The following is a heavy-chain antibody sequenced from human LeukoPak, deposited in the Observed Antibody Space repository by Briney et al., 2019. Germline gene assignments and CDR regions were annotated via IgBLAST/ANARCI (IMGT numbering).Heavy chain of an antibody. D-gene: IGHD5-24*01. CDR3: ARGAGYNYPYYFDY. Sequence: GESLRLSCAASGFTVSSNYMNWVRQAPGKGLEWVSVIYGGGNIYYADSVKGRFTISRDNSKNTLYLQMNSLRAEDTAVYYCARGAGYNYPYYFDYWGQGTLVTVSS. J-gene: IGHJ4*02. V-gene: IGHV3-53*01. CDR1: GFTVSSNY. CDR2: IYGGGNI.